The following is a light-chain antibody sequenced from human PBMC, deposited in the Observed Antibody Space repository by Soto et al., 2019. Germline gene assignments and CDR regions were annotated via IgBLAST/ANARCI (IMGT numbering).Light chain of an antibody. CDR1: QRVSSNY. V-gene: IGKV3-20*01. CDR3: QQYGSSLYT. Sequence: EIVLTQSPGTLSLSPGDRATLSCRASQRVSSNYLAWYQQRPGQAPRLLIYGASRRATGIPDRFSGSGSGTDFTLTINRLDPEDFAVYYCQQYGSSLYTFGQGTKVDIK. CDR2: GAS. J-gene: IGKJ2*01.